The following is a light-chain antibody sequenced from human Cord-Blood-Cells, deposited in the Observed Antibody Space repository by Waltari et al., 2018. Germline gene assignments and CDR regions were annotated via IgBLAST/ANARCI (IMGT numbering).Light chain of an antibody. J-gene: IGLJ3*02. CDR2: EGS. CDR3: CSYAGSSTV. CDR1: SRHVGSYNL. V-gene: IGLV2-23*01. Sequence: QSALTQPASVSGSPGQSITISCTGTSRHVGSYNLVSCYQQHPGKAPNLMIYEGSKRPSGVSNRFSGSKSGNTASLTIAGLQAEDEADYYCCSYAGSSTVFGGGTKLTVL.